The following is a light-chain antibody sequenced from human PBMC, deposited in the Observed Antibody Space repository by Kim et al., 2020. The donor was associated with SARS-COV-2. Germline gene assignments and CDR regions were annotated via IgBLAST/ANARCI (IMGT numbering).Light chain of an antibody. CDR2: GAS. J-gene: IGKJ5*01. V-gene: IGKV3-20*01. Sequence: EIVLTQSPGTQSLSPGERAALSCKTSQSLNKNYLAWYQQKPGQAPRLLIFGASNRAAGIPDRFSGSGSGTDFTLTITRLEPEDFAVYYCQQYDSSPGVTFGQGTRLEIK. CDR3: QQYDSSPGVT. CDR1: QSLNKNY.